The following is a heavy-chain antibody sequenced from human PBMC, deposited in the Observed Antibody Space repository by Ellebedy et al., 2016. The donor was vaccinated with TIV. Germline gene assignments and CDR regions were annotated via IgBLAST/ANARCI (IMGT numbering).Heavy chain of an antibody. CDR3: ARGGGCGGGDCWAFDY. D-gene: IGHD2-21*02. CDR2: ISYDGSNK. V-gene: IGHV3-30-3*01. Sequence: GESLKISCAASGFTFSSYAMHWVRQAPGKGLEWVAVISYDGSNKYYADSVKGRFTISRDNSKNTLYLQMNSLRAEDTAVYYCARGGGCGGGDCWAFDYWGQGSLVTVSP. J-gene: IGHJ4*02. CDR1: GFTFSSYA.